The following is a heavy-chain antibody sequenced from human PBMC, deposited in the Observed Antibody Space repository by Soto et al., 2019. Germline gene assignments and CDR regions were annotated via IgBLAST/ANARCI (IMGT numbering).Heavy chain of an antibody. V-gene: IGHV1-8*01. CDR3: ARGDTAMVKGYYYYYMDG. J-gene: IGHJ6*03. CDR2: MNPNSGNT. D-gene: IGHD5-18*01. CDR1: GYTFTSYD. Sequence: ASVKVSCKASGYTFTSYDINWVRQATGQGLEWMGWMNPNSGNTGYAQKFQGRVTMTRNTSISTAYMELSSLRSEDTAVYYCARGDTAMVKGYYYYYMDGWGKGTTVTVAS.